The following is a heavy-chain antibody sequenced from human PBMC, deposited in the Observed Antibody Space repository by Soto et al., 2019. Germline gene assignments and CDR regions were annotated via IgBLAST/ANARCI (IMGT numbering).Heavy chain of an antibody. CDR1: AFSLSTGGVG. D-gene: IGHD2-21*02. CDR2: IYWDDDK. CDR3: IQSRCGGDCLQSYASYYYYGMDV. Sequence: QITLKESGPTLVKPTQTLTLTCTFSAFSLSTGGVGVGWIRQPPGKALEWLALIYWDDDKRYSPSLRSRLTIPKDTSKTQVVLTLTNMDPLDTATFYCIQSRCGGDCLQSYASYYYYGMDVWGQGTTVTVSS. V-gene: IGHV2-5*02. J-gene: IGHJ6*02.